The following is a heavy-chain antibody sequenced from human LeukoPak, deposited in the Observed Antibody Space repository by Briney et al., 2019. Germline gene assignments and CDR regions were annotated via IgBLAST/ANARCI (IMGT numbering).Heavy chain of an antibody. V-gene: IGHV4-59*12. CDR1: GGSFSGYY. CDR3: ARVGNYQLLPYYYYYYYMDV. CDR2: IYYSGST. D-gene: IGHD2-2*01. Sequence: PSETLSLTCAVYGGSFSGYYWSWIRQPPGKGLEWIGYIYYSGSTNYNPSLKSRVTISLDTSKNQFSLKLSSVTAADTAVYYCARVGNYQLLPYYYYYYYMDVWGKGTTVTVSS. J-gene: IGHJ6*03.